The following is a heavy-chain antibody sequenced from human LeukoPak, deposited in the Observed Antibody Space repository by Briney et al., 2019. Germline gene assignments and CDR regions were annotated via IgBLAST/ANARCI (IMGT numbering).Heavy chain of an antibody. Sequence: SETLSLTCTVSGGSISSSSYYWGWIRQPPGKGLERIGSIYYSGSTYYNPSLKSRVTISVDTSKNQFSLKLSSVTAADTAVYYCARFNSGSYQHYFDYWGQGTLVTVSS. V-gene: IGHV4-39*07. CDR1: GGSISSSSYY. CDR2: IYYSGST. D-gene: IGHD1-26*01. J-gene: IGHJ4*02. CDR3: ARFNSGSYQHYFDY.